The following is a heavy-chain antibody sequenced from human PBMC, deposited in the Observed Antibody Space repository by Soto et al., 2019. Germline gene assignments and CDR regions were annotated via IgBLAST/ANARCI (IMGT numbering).Heavy chain of an antibody. V-gene: IGHV4-59*08. CDR3: PGHRKTAMVFEF. Sequence: PSETLSLTCSVSDDSGGSDYWSWIRQPPGKGLEWIGYIYYSGGTNYNPSLRSRVTISIDRSKNQVSLKLRSVTAADTAVYHCPGHRKTAMVFEFWGQGALVTVSS. CDR2: IYYSGGT. D-gene: IGHD5-18*01. CDR1: DDSGGSDY. J-gene: IGHJ4*02.